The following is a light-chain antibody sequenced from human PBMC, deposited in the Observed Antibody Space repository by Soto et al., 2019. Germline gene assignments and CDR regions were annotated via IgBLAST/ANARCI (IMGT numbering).Light chain of an antibody. CDR2: DAS. CDR3: QQYYSYPRT. Sequence: DIQMTQSPSTLSASEGDRATITCRASQSISSWLAWYQQKPGKAPKLLIYDASSLESGVPSRFSGSGSGTDFTLTISCLQSEDFATYYCQQYYSYPRTFGQGTKVDI. V-gene: IGKV1-5*01. J-gene: IGKJ1*01. CDR1: QSISSW.